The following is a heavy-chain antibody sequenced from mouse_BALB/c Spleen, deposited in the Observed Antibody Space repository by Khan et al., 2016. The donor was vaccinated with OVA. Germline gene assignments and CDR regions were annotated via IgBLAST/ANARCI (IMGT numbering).Heavy chain of an antibody. CDR2: IYPGSGTT. J-gene: IGHJ3*01. CDR1: GYTFTDYV. Sequence: QVQLKESGPELVKPGASVKMSCKASGYTFTDYVINWVKQRTGQGLEWIGEIYPGSGTTYYNEKFKGKATLTADKSSNTAYMQLSSLTSEDSAVYSYAKNYASWFAYWGQGTLVTVSA. V-gene: IGHV1-77*01. CDR3: AKNYASWFAY.